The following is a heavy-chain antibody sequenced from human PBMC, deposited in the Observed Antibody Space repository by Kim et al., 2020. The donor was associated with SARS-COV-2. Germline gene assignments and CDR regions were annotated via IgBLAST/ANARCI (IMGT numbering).Heavy chain of an antibody. V-gene: IGHV4-4*02. CDR1: GGSISSSNW. CDR3: ASWGYYYGSGSYYTFDY. D-gene: IGHD3-10*01. CDR2: IYHSGST. Sequence: SETLSLTCAVSGGSISSSNWWSWVRQPPGKGLEWIGEIYHSGSTNYNPSLKSRVTISIDKSKNQFSLKLSSVTAADTAVYYCASWGYYYGSGSYYTFDYWGQGTLFNVSS. J-gene: IGHJ4*02.